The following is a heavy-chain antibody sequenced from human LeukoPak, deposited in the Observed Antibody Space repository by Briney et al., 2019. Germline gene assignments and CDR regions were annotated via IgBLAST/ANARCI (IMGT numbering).Heavy chain of an antibody. Sequence: SETLSLTCTVSGGSISSSNYYWGWIRQPPGKGLEWIGSIDYSGNTYYNPSLKSRVTISVDTSKNQFSLKLSSVTAADTAVYYCARTTTVADAFDIWGQGTMVTVSS. CDR2: IDYSGNT. V-gene: IGHV4-39*07. D-gene: IGHD4-23*01. CDR1: GGSISSSNYY. J-gene: IGHJ3*02. CDR3: ARTTTVADAFDI.